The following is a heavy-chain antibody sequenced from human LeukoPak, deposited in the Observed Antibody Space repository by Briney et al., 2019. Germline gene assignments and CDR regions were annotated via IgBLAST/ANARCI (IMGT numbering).Heavy chain of an antibody. V-gene: IGHV3-23*01. CDR2: ISGSGDNT. CDR1: GFTFSGFA. J-gene: IGHJ4*02. D-gene: IGHD5-18*01. CDR3: AKGPDYSYGWLSFDY. Sequence: PGGSLRLSCAASGFTFSGFAMSWVRRTPGKGLEWVSGISGSGDNTLYADSVKGRFTISRDNSKNTLYLQMNSLRAEDTAVYYCAKGPDYSYGWLSFDYWGQGTLVTVSS.